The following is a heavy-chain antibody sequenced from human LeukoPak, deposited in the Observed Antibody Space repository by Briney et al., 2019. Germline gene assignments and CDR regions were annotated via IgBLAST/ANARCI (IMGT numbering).Heavy chain of an antibody. CDR1: GGSISSYY. J-gene: IGHJ4*02. V-gene: IGHV4-59*08. CDR3: ARLTIQRGSGSYLFDY. CDR2: IYYNGIT. D-gene: IGHD1-26*01. Sequence: PSGTLSLTCTVSGGSISSYYWSWIRQPPGKGLEWIGYIYYNGITNYNPSLKSRVTISVDTSKNQFSLKLSSVTAADTAVYYCARLTIQRGSGSYLFDYWGQGTLVTVSS.